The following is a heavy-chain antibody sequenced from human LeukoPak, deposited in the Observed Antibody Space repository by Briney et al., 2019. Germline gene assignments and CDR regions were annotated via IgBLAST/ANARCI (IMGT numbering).Heavy chain of an antibody. Sequence: PGGSLRLSCAASGFTFSDYSMSWIRQAPGKGLEWISYITSNGSATYYADSVKGRFTISRDNARNSLYLQMSSLRAEDTAVYYCAKEGYDFWSGYYYYYFDYWGQGTLVTVSS. CDR3: AKEGYDFWSGYYYYYFDY. D-gene: IGHD3-3*01. V-gene: IGHV3-11*01. CDR1: GFTFSDYS. J-gene: IGHJ4*02. CDR2: ITSNGSAT.